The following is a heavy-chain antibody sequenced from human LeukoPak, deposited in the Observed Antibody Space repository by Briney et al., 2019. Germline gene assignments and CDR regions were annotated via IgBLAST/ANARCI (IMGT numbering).Heavy chain of an antibody. CDR2: IYYSGST. D-gene: IGHD4-17*01. V-gene: IGHV4-59*08. J-gene: IGHJ3*02. CDR1: GGSISSYY. Sequence: SETLSLTCTVSGGSISSYYWSWIRQPPGKGLEWIGYIYYSGSTNYNPSLKGRVTISVDTSKNQFSLKLSSVTAADTAVYYCARLGGTVGAFDIWGQGTMVTVSS. CDR3: ARLGGTVGAFDI.